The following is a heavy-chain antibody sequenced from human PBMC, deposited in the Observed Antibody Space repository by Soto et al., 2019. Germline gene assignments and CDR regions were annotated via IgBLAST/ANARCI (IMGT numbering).Heavy chain of an antibody. CDR3: ARVPDYRDWLSDYCYFDL. CDR2: IYYTGAT. CDR1: SGPLSSYY. D-gene: IGHD3-9*01. V-gene: IGHV4-59*01. J-gene: IGHJ2*01. Sequence: QVQLQESGPGLVKPSETLSLTCTVSSGPLSSYYWTWIRQPPGKGLEWIGYIYYTGATSYNPSLKSRDTISVDTSKNQFSLKLSSVTAADTAVYYCARVPDYRDWLSDYCYFDLWGRGTLVTVSS.